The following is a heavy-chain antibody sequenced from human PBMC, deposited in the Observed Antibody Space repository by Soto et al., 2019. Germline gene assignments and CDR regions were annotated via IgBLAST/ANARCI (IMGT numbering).Heavy chain of an antibody. D-gene: IGHD3-22*01. Sequence: QVTLKESGPVLVKPTETLTLTCSVSGFSLSTGRMGVSWSRQPPGKALEWLAHVFSNDEKSYSRSLKSRLTISRDTSKSQVVLTMTNMDPVDTATYFCARLINYYDSNGYIYYFDFWGQGTLVTVSS. CDR3: ARLINYYDSNGYIYYFDF. CDR2: VFSNDEK. J-gene: IGHJ4*02. V-gene: IGHV2-26*01. CDR1: GFSLSTGRMG.